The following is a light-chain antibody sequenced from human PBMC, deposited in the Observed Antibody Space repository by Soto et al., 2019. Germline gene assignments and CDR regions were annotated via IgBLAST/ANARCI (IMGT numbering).Light chain of an antibody. CDR2: RAV. J-gene: IGKJ1*01. CDR1: QSVRNDH. V-gene: IGKV3-20*01. CDR3: QQYCTTPWT. Sequence: EIVLTQSPGTLSLSPGERATLSCRASQSVRNDHVAWYQQKTGQAPRLLISRAVTRAIGIPDRFSGSGSGTGFALTLCSLEPGDLALYYCQQYCTTPWTFGRGTKV.